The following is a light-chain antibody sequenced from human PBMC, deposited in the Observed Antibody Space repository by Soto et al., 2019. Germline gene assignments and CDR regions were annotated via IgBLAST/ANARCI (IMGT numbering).Light chain of an antibody. CDR1: QRVSNN. Sequence: EIAMKHPPATLSVSPWERATLSYSASQRVSNNFAWYQQKPGQAPRLLIYGASTRATGIPARFSGSGSGTDFTLTISSRQSEDFAIYYYQHYNNWPLTFGGGTKVDIK. V-gene: IGKV3-15*01. CDR3: QHYNNWPLT. J-gene: IGKJ4*01. CDR2: GAS.